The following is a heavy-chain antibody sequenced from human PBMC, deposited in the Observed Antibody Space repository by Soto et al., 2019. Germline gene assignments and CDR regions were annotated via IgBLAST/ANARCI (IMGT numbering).Heavy chain of an antibody. D-gene: IGHD1-26*01. CDR2: IIPIFGTA. CDR1: GGTFSSYA. J-gene: IGHJ3*02. Sequence: SVKVSCKASGGTFSSYAISWVRQAPGQGLEWMGGIIPIFGTANYAQKFQGRVTITTDESTSTAYMELSSLRSEDTAVYYCARAVGAPAVFSFDIWGQGTMVTVSS. V-gene: IGHV1-69*05. CDR3: ARAVGAPAVFSFDI.